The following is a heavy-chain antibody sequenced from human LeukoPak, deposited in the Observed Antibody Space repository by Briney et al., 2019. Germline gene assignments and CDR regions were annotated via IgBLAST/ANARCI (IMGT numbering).Heavy chain of an antibody. J-gene: IGHJ6*03. V-gene: IGHV3-33*01. D-gene: IGHD6-13*01. CDR1: GFTFSTYG. CDR3: ARDRGYSSRWNFGKDYYMDV. Sequence: GGSLRLSCSAPGFTFSTYGMNWVRQAPGKGLEWVAVIWYDGSHANYADAVKGRFTISRDNSKNTLYLQMNSPRAEDTAVYYCARDRGYSSRWNFGKDYYMDVWGKGTTVTVSS. CDR2: IWYDGSHA.